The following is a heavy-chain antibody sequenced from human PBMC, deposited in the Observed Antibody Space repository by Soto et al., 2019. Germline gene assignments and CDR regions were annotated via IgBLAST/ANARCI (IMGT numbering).Heavy chain of an antibody. CDR2: MYRSGRP. J-gene: IGHJ5*01. CDR3: ARSLGWLAS. V-gene: IGHV4-4*07. Sequence: SETLSLTCTVSGASISNYYWSWIRQPAGEGLEWIARMYRSGRPNYTPSPKSPLTMSLATSKSQSSLKLTSVTAADTAVYYCARSLGWLASWGKDTL. CDR1: GASISNYY.